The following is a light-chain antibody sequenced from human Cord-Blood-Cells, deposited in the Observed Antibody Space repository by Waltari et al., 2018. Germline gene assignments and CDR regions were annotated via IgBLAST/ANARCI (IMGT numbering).Light chain of an antibody. Sequence: QPAPTQPASASASTGQSITLCCTGTSTDVAGYTSDSWYQQHPGKAPTLMIYEVSNRPAGVSNRFSGSKSGNTASLTISGLQAEDEADYYCSSYTSSSTYVFGTGTKVTVL. CDR2: EVS. CDR3: SSYTSSSTYV. J-gene: IGLJ1*01. V-gene: IGLV2-14*01. CDR1: STDVAGYTS.